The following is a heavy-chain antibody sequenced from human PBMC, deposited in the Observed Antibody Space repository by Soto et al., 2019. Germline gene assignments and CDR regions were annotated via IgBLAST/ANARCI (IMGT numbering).Heavy chain of an antibody. Sequence: QVQLQESGPGLVKPSQTLSLTCTVSGGSISSGGYYWSWIRQHPGKGLEWVGYIYYSGSTYYNPYLKSRVTRPEDTSKNQYPLKLSSVTGADTAVYYCAMVTVTSPPNGYYHYGMDVWGQGTTVTVSS. V-gene: IGHV4-31*03. CDR1: GGSISSGGYY. CDR2: IYYSGST. J-gene: IGHJ6*02. D-gene: IGHD4-17*01. CDR3: AMVTVTSPPNGYYHYGMDV.